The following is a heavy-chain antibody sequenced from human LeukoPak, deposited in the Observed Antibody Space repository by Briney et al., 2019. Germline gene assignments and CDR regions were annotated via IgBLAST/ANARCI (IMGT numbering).Heavy chain of an antibody. J-gene: IGHJ4*02. CDR2: INHSGST. V-gene: IGHV4-34*01. Sequence: SESLSLTCAVYGGSFSGYYWSWIRQPPGKGLEWVGEINHSGSTNYNPSLKSRLTISVDTTKNQFSRKLISVTPAGTAVNYCARGPRGGSGSAASIADWSQPTPASASS. CDR3: ARGPRGGSGSAASIAD. CDR1: GGSFSGYY. D-gene: IGHD2-15*01.